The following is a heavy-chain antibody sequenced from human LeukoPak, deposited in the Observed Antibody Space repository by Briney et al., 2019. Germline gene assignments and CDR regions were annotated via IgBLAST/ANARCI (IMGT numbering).Heavy chain of an antibody. D-gene: IGHD3-16*01. CDR1: GYTFTSYG. V-gene: IGHV1-8*03. CDR3: ARGVSWSSNYMDV. Sequence: RASVKVSCKASGYTFTSYGISWVRQAPGQGLEWMGWMNPNSGNTVYAQKFQGRVTITRNNSISTASMELSSLRSEDTAVYYCARGVSWSSNYMDVWGKGTTVTVSS. J-gene: IGHJ6*03. CDR2: MNPNSGNT.